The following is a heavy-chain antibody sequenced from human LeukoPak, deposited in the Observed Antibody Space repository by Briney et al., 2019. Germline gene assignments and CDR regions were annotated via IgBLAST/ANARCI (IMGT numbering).Heavy chain of an antibody. CDR3: ARLKGYYDSSGSLTPDYFDY. J-gene: IGHJ4*02. V-gene: IGHV4-4*09. D-gene: IGHD3-22*01. Sequence: PSETLSLTCSVSGGSISSYYWSWIRQPPGKGLEWIGYIYTSGGTNYNPSLKSRVTISVDTSKNQFSLKLSSVTAADTAVYYCARLKGYYDSSGSLTPDYFDYWGQGTLVTVSS. CDR2: IYTSGGT. CDR1: GGSISSYY.